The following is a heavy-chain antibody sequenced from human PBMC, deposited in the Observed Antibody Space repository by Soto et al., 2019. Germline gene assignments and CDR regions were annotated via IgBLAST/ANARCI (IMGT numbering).Heavy chain of an antibody. J-gene: IGHJ2*01. D-gene: IGHD2-15*01. CDR3: VRGDSGGSSYWYFDR. V-gene: IGHV1-69*01. CDR2: IIPIFGTA. CDR1: GGTFSSYA. Sequence: QVQLVQSGAEVKKPGSSVKVSCKASGGTFSSYAISWVRQAPGQGLEWMGGIIPIFGTANYAQKFQGRVTITADESTSTDYMELSSLRSEDTAVYYCVRGDSGGSSYWYFDRWGRGTLVTVSS.